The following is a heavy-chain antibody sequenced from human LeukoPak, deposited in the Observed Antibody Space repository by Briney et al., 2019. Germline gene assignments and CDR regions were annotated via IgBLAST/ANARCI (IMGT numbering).Heavy chain of an antibody. CDR2: IKQDGSEK. V-gene: IGHV3-7*01. CDR1: GFTFSSYW. CDR3: AREGDYYDSSGPAAFDI. D-gene: IGHD3-22*01. J-gene: IGHJ3*02. Sequence: GSLRLSCAASGFTFSSYWMSWVRQAPGKGLEWVANIKQDGSEKYYVDSVKGRFTISRDNAKNSLYLQMNSLRAEDTAVYYCAREGDYYDSSGPAAFDIWGQGTMVTVSS.